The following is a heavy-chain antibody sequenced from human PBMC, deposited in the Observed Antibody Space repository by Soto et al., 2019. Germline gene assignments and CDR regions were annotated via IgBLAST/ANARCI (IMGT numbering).Heavy chain of an antibody. V-gene: IGHV3-33*01. Sequence: QVQLVESGGGVVQPGRSLRLSCVASGFTFSSYGIHWVRQAPGKGLEWVAVIWYDGSNKYYADSVKGRFSISRDNSKNTVHLQMNSLTAEDTAEYHCARDCNGMDVWGQGTTVTVYS. CDR2: IWYDGSNK. CDR3: ARDCNGMDV. J-gene: IGHJ6*02. CDR1: GFTFSSYG. D-gene: IGHD2-15*01.